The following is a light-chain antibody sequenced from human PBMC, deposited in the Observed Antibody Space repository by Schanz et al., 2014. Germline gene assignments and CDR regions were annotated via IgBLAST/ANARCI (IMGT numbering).Light chain of an antibody. CDR3: QQRESWPSRRVT. V-gene: IGKV3-11*01. CDR2: DAS. J-gene: IGKJ4*01. CDR1: QSVSRY. Sequence: EIVLTQSPATLSLSPGERATLSCRASQSVSRYLAWYQQKPGQAPRLLIYDASNRATGFPARFSGSGSGTDFTLTISSLEPEDFAVYYCQQRESWPSRRVTFGGGTKADIK.